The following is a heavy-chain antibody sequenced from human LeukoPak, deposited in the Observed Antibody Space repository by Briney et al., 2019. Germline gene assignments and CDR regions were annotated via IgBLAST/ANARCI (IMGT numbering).Heavy chain of an antibody. D-gene: IGHD1-26*01. V-gene: IGHV3-23*01. CDR1: GFTFSSYA. Sequence: PGGSLRLSCAASGFTFSSYAMSWVRQAPGKGLEWVSPVSGSGGNTYYADSVKGRFIISRDNSKNTLYLQMNSLRAEDTAVYYCAKDRPEGDQFYYGMDVWGQGTTVTVSS. J-gene: IGHJ6*02. CDR2: VSGSGGNT. CDR3: AKDRPEGDQFYYGMDV.